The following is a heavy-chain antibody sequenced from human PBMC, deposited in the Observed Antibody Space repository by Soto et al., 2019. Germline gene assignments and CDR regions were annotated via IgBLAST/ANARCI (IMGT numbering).Heavy chain of an antibody. CDR3: AKGHVLRFLEWLTPGYGMDV. CDR1: GFTFSSYA. J-gene: IGHJ6*02. CDR2: ISGSGGST. D-gene: IGHD3-3*01. V-gene: IGHV3-23*01. Sequence: EVQLLESGGGLVQPGGSLRLSCAASGFTFSSYAMSWVRQAPGKGLEWVSAISGSGGSTYYADSVKGRFTISRDNSKNTLYLQKNSLRAEDTAVYYCAKGHVLRFLEWLTPGYGMDVWGQGTTVTVSS.